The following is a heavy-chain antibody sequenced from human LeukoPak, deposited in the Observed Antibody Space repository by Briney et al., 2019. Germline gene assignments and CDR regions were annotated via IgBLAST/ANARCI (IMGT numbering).Heavy chain of an antibody. CDR1: GGTFSSYA. Sequence: SVKVSCKASGGTFSSYAISWVRQAPGQGLEWMGRIIPILGIANYAQKFQGRVTITADKSTSTAYMELSSLRSEDTAVYYCARDPAYYYDSSGPFDAFDIWGQGTMVTVSS. D-gene: IGHD3-22*01. J-gene: IGHJ3*02. CDR3: ARDPAYYYDSSGPFDAFDI. CDR2: IIPILGIA. V-gene: IGHV1-69*04.